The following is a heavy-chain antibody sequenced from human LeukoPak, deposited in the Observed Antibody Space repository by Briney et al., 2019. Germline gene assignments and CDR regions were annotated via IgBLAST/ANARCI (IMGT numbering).Heavy chain of an antibody. CDR1: GFIFSSCA. CDR2: ISGRGGST. J-gene: IGHJ6*02. D-gene: IGHD3-10*01. CDR3: AKDLGGTRGGESYYYGMDV. Sequence: PGGSLRLSCAASGFIFSSCAMSWVRQAPGKGLEWVSGISGRGGSTYYADSVNGRFTISRDNSKNTLYLQMNSLRAEDTAVYYCAKDLGGTRGGESYYYGMDVWGQGTTVTVSS. V-gene: IGHV3-23*01.